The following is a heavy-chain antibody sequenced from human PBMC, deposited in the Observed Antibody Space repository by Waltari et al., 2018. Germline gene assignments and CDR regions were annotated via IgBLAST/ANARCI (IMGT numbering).Heavy chain of an antibody. CDR1: GFSFSTHW. J-gene: IGHJ5*02. V-gene: IGHV3-74*01. CDR3: ARGIDA. CDR2: ISPDGTYT. Sequence: EVQLEESGGGSVQPGGSLRLPCAAFGFSFSTHWMHWGRQAPGKGLGWVEEISPDGTYTDYADSLRVRFTISRDNGKNTLSLQINSLRVEDTAVYDCARGIDAWGRGPLVAVSS.